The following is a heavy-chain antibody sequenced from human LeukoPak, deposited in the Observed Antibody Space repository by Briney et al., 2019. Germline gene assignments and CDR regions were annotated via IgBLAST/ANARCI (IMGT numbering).Heavy chain of an antibody. CDR2: IYYSGST. CDR1: GGSFSGYY. J-gene: IGHJ4*02. CDR3: ARRGDYFDY. Sequence: SETLSLTCAVYGGSFSGYYWSWIRQPPGKGLEWIGYIYYSGSTNYNPSLKSRVTISVDTSKNQFSLKLSSVTAADTAVYYCARRGDYFDYWGQGTLVTVSS. V-gene: IGHV4-59*01.